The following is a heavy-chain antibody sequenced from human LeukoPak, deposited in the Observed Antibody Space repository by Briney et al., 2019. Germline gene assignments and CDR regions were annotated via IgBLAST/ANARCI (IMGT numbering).Heavy chain of an antibody. CDR1: GDSVSRTNAA. J-gene: IGHJ4*02. CDR3: ARGGIGMTVALFDQ. V-gene: IGHV6-1*01. CDR2: TYHRTKGYS. Sequence: SQTLSLTCVISGDSVSRTNAAWNWIRQSPSRGLEWLGRTYHRTKGYSDSAASVRSRIVITADTAKNQVSLQLNSVTPEDMAVYYCARGGIGMTVALFDQWGQGTPVTVSS. D-gene: IGHD6-19*01.